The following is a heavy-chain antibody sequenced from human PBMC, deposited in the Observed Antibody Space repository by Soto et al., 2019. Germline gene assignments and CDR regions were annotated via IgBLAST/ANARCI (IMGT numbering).Heavy chain of an antibody. D-gene: IGHD2-2*01. CDR1: GGSFSGYY. J-gene: IGHJ4*02. CDR3: ARGRGVVVPAAPFDY. V-gene: IGHV4-34*01. Sequence: SETLSLTCAVYGGSFSGYYWSWIRQPPGKGLEWIGEINHSGSTNYNPSLKSRVTISVDTSKNQFSLKLSSVTAADTAVYYCARGRGVVVPAAPFDYWGQGTLVTVSS. CDR2: INHSGST.